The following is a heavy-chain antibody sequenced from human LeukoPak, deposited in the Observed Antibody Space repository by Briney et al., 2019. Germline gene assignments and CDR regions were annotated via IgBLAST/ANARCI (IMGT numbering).Heavy chain of an antibody. J-gene: IGHJ4*02. CDR3: TRDRSRAEDD. Sequence: GGSLRLSCVASGFTFSGHWVSWVRQAPGKGLEWVANINQGGSDKYYVDSVKGRFTISRDNANNLLYLQMNSLRGEDTAVYYCTRDRSRAEDDWGKGTLVTVSS. CDR2: INQGGSDK. D-gene: IGHD1-14*01. V-gene: IGHV3-7*01. CDR1: GFTFSGHW.